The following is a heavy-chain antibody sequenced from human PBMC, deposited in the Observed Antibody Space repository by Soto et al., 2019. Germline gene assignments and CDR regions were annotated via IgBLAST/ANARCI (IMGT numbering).Heavy chain of an antibody. V-gene: IGHV4-31*03. CDR1: GGSITSGGYY. J-gene: IGHJ4*02. CDR2: TYYSGST. D-gene: IGHD5-12*01. CDR3: ARDLGGYGLLEY. Sequence: KASETLSLTCTVSGGSITSGGYYWNWIRQHPGKGLEWIGNTYYSGSTYYNPSLKSRVTISVDTSKNQFSLKLSSVTAADTAVYYCARDLGGYGLLEYWGQGTLVTVSS.